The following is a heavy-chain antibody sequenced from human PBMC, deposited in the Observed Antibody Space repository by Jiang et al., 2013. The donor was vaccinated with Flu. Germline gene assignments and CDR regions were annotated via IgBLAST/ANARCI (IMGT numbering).Heavy chain of an antibody. J-gene: IGHJ4*02. D-gene: IGHD3-10*01. CDR3: ARQNYYHRTGQPTDFDD. V-gene: IGHV4-38-2*02. CDR1: GYSISSDSY. Sequence: LLKPSETLSLTCTLSGYSISSDSYWGWIRQSPGKGLEWVGSIYRTGSSYYNPSLESRVAMFLDTSRNQFSLRLSSVTAADTAAYFCARQNYYHRTGQPTDFDDWGQGTLVTVSS. CDR2: IYRTGSS.